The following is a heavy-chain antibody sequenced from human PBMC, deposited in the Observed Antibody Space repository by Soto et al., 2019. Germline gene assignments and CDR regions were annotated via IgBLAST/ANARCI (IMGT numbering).Heavy chain of an antibody. Sequence: GGSLRLSCAASGFTFSSYSMNWVRQAPGKGLEWVSSISSSSSSYIYYADSVKGRFTISRDNAKNSLYLQMNSLRAEDTAVYYCARGREHLGEFLISYYYMDVWGKGTTVTVSS. D-gene: IGHD3-16*01. V-gene: IGHV3-21*01. CDR3: ARGREHLGEFLISYYYMDV. J-gene: IGHJ6*03. CDR1: GFTFSSYS. CDR2: ISSSSSSYI.